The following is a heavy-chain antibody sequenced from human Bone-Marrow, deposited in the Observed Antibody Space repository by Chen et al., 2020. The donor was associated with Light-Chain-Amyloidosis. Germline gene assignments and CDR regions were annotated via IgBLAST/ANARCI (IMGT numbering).Heavy chain of an antibody. D-gene: IGHD2-21*02. CDR2: IKNSGRT. Sequence: QVQLQQWGAGLLRPSETLSLTCAVYGGSFSDYYWSWIRQSPGKGLEWIGEIKNSGRTKYNPSLKSRVSMSLDTSKNQFSLKLSSVTAADTAIYYCAKSLYCGGDCAWGQGTLVTVSS. CDR1: GGSFSDYY. CDR3: AKSLYCGGDCA. J-gene: IGHJ5*02. V-gene: IGHV4-34*02.